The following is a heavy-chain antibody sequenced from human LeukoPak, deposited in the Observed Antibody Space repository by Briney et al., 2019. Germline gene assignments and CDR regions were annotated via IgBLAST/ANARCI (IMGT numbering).Heavy chain of an antibody. Sequence: SQTLSLTCAISGDSVSSNSAAWDWIRQSPSRGLEWLGKTYYRSKWYNDYAVSVKSRITINPDTSKNHFSLQLSSVTAADTAVYYCARLNAMTPASYYHALDVWGQGTTVTVSS. D-gene: IGHD4-17*01. CDR2: TYYRSKWYN. CDR1: GDSVSSNSAA. V-gene: IGHV6-1*01. J-gene: IGHJ6*02. CDR3: ARLNAMTPASYYHALDV.